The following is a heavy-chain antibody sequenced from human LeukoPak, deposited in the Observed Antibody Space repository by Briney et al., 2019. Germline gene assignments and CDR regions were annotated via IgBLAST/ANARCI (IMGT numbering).Heavy chain of an antibody. CDR3: AREGAGYDNAFDI. D-gene: IGHD5-12*01. J-gene: IGHJ3*02. V-gene: IGHV3-53*01. Sequence: GGSLRLSCAASGFTVSSTYMTWVRQAPGKGLEWVSVIYSGGSTYYADSVKGRFTISRDNSKNTLYLQMNSLRAEDTAVYYCAREGAGYDNAFDIWGQGTTVTVSS. CDR2: IYSGGST. CDR1: GFTVSSTY.